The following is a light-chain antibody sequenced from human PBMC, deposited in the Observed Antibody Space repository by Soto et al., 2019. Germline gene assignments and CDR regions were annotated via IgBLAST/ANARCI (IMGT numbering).Light chain of an antibody. CDR1: NIGSKN. J-gene: IGLJ2*01. CDR2: RDS. V-gene: IGLV3-9*01. Sequence: SYELTQPLSVSVALGQTARITCGGNNIGSKNVHWYQQKPGQAPVLVIYRDSNRPSGIPERFSGSNSANTATLTISRAQAGDEAYNNCQVWDSSTYVVFGGGTKLTVL. CDR3: QVWDSSTYVV.